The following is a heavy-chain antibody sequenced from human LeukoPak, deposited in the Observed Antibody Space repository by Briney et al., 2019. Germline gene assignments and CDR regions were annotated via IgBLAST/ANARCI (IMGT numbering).Heavy chain of an antibody. J-gene: IGHJ6*02. CDR2: ISAYNGNT. CDR1: GYTFTSYG. D-gene: IGHD3-10*01. Sequence: ASVKVSCKASGYTFTSYGISWVRQAPGQGLEWMGWISAYNGNTNYAQKLQGRVTMTEDTSTDTAYMELSSLRSEDTAVYYCATDFIGITMVRGVKPSFHVWGQGTTVTVSS. V-gene: IGHV1-18*01. CDR3: ATDFIGITMVRGVKPSFHV.